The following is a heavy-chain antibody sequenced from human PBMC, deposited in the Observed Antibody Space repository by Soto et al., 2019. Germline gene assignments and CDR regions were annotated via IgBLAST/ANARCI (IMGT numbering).Heavy chain of an antibody. CDR1: GGSISSGGYY. J-gene: IGHJ4*02. CDR3: ARVAVRGVISGSVETDY. CDR2: IYYSGST. V-gene: IGHV4-31*03. Sequence: QVQLQESGPGLVKPSQTLSLTCTVSGGSISSGGYYWSWIRQHPGKGLEWIGYIYYSGSTYYNPALKSRVTISVDTSKNQCSLKLSSVTAADTAVYYCARVAVRGVISGSVETDYWGQGTLVTVSS. D-gene: IGHD3-10*01.